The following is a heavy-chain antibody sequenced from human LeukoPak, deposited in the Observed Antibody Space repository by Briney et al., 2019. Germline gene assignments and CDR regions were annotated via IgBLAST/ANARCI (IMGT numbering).Heavy chain of an antibody. J-gene: IGHJ6*04. V-gene: IGHV3-23*01. CDR2: ISGSGGST. CDR1: GFTFSSYA. Sequence: GGSLRLSCAASGFTFSSYAMSWVRQAPGQGLEWFSAISGSGGSTYYADSVKGRFTISRDNSKNTLYLQMNSLRAEDTAVYYCAKGGYYGSGRLYGMDVWGKGTTVTVSS. CDR3: AKGGYYGSGRLYGMDV. D-gene: IGHD3-10*01.